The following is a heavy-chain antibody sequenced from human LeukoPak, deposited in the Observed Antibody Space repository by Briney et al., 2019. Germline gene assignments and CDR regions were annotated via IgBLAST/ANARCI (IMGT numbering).Heavy chain of an antibody. J-gene: IGHJ5*02. CDR2: IYHSGIT. D-gene: IGHD2-15*01. Sequence: SETLSLTCTVSGYSISSDYYWGWIRQPPGKGLEWIGSIYHSGITYYNPSLRSRVTISVDTSKNQFSLKLSSVTAADTAVYYCARVGIVVVVAADYLNWFDPWGQGTLVTVSS. CDR3: ARVGIVVVVAADYLNWFDP. CDR1: GYSISSDYY. V-gene: IGHV4-38-2*02.